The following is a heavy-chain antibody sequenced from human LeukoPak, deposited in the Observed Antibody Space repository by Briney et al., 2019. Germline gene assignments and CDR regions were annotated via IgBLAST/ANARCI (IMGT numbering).Heavy chain of an antibody. Sequence: GGSLRLSCAASGFYFANYAMSWVRQAPGKGLEWVSATVGGGSPNTYHADSVKGRFTISRGNSKNTLYLQMNSLRVEDTAVYYCAKDIWDLVVVPTAIPDYWGQGTLVTVSS. CDR1: GFYFANYA. J-gene: IGHJ4*02. CDR3: AKDIWDLVVVPTAIPDY. D-gene: IGHD2-2*01. CDR2: TVGGGSPNT. V-gene: IGHV3-23*01.